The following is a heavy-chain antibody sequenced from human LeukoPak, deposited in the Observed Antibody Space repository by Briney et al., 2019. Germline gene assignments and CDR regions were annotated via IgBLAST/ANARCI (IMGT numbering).Heavy chain of an antibody. CDR1: GYTFTGYY. D-gene: IGHD5-18*01. CDR2: INPNSGGT. CDR3: ARAGLRRGYSYGYDAFDI. J-gene: IGHJ3*02. Sequence: AASVKVSCKASGYTFTGYYMHWVRQAPGQGLEWMGWINPNSGGTNYAQKFQGRVTMTRDTSISTAYMELSRLRSDDTAVYYCARAGLRRGYSYGYDAFDIWGQGTMVTVSS. V-gene: IGHV1-2*02.